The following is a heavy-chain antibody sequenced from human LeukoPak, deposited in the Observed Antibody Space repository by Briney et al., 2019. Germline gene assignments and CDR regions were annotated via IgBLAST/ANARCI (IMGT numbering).Heavy chain of an antibody. CDR1: GGSISSSSYY. D-gene: IGHD5-18*01. Sequence: PSETLSLTCTVSGGSISSSSYYWGWIRQPPGKGLEWIGEINHSGSTNYNPSLKSRVTISVDTSKNQFSLKLSSVTAADTAVYYCARGPFYRGYRAQVWYFDLWGRGTLVTVSS. J-gene: IGHJ2*01. CDR2: INHSGST. CDR3: ARGPFYRGYRAQVWYFDL. V-gene: IGHV4-39*07.